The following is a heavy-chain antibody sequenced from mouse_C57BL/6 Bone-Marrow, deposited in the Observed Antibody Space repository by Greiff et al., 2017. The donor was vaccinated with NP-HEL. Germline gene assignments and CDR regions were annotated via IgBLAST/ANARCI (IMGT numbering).Heavy chain of an antibody. CDR1: GYTFTSYW. Sequence: QVQLQQPGAELVKPGASVTLSCKASGYTFTSYWMHWVKQRPGQGLEWIGMIHPNSGSTNYNEKFKSKATLTVDKSSSTAYMQLSSLTSEDSAVYYCARGLRWLRQRDYDAMDYWGQGTSVTVSA. D-gene: IGHD2-2*01. V-gene: IGHV1-64*01. CDR2: IHPNSGST. J-gene: IGHJ4*01. CDR3: ARGLRWLRQRDYDAMDY.